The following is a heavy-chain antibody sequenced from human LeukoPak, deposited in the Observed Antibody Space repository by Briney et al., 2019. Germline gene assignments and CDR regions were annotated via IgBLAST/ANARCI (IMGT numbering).Heavy chain of an antibody. Sequence: SETLSLTCTVSGCSISGTAWSWIRQPPRKGLEWMGYLDHIGKTKYNPSFESRTTISSNTSNNHFSQHLISRTGAAAAVYYCAKHSGSATFPLESWGLETLVTASS. V-gene: IGHV4-59*08. CDR1: GCSISGTA. CDR2: LDHIGKT. J-gene: IGHJ4*02. CDR3: AKHSGSATFPLES. D-gene: IGHD3-10*01.